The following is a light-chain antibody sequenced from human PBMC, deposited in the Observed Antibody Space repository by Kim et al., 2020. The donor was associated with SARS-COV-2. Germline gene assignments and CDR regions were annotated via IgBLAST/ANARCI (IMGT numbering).Light chain of an antibody. J-gene: IGLJ3*02. Sequence: GQPVTTSCTGTSSAVGGYNSVSWCQQHPGKAPKHMIYGVSKRPSGVSNRFSGSKSGNTASLTISGLQAEDEADYYCSSYTSSSTWVFGGGTKLTVL. CDR1: SSAVGGYNS. CDR2: GVS. V-gene: IGLV2-14*04. CDR3: SSYTSSSTWV.